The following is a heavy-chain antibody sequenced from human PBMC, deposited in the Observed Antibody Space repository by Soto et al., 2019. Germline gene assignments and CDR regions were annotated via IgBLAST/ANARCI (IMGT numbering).Heavy chain of an antibody. CDR2: IRSKAYGGTT. Sequence: GGSLRLSCTASGFTFGDYAMSWVRQAPGKGLEWVGFIRSKAYGGTTEYAASVKGRFTISRDDSKSIAYLQMNSLKTEDTAVYYCIRCSGGSCYSGFAFDIWGQGTMVTV. D-gene: IGHD2-15*01. CDR3: IRCSGGSCYSGFAFDI. CDR1: GFTFGDYA. J-gene: IGHJ3*02. V-gene: IGHV3-49*04.